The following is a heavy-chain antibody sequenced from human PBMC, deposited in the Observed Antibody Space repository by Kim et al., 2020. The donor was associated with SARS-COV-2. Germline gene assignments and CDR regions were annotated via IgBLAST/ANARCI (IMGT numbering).Heavy chain of an antibody. D-gene: IGHD3-3*01. J-gene: IGHJ4*02. CDR3: ARETFWSGYPSYFDY. Sequence: GGSLRLSCAASGFTFSSYWMHWVRQAPGKGLVWVSRINSDGSSTSYADSVKGRFTISRDNAKNTLYLQMNSLRAEDTAVYYCARETFWSGYPSYFDYWGQGTLVTVSS. V-gene: IGHV3-74*01. CDR1: GFTFSSYW. CDR2: INSDGSST.